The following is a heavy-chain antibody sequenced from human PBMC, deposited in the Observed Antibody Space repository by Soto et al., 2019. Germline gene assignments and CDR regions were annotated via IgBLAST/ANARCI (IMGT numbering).Heavy chain of an antibody. Sequence: SETLSLTCTVSGGSISSYYWSWIRQPPGKGLEWIGYIYYSGSTNYNPSLKSRVTISVDTSKTQFSLKLNSITAADTAVYYYGRHNAGAGRTFSKYWVHGSLVTV. J-gene: IGHJ4*01. CDR1: GGSISSYY. V-gene: IGHV4-59*08. CDR2: IYYSGST. D-gene: IGHD1-1*01. CDR3: GRHNAGAGRTFSKY.